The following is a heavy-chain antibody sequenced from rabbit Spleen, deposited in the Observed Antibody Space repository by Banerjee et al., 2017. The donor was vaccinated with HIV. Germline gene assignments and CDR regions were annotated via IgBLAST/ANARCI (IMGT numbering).Heavy chain of an antibody. D-gene: IGHD4-1*01. CDR1: GFDFSSYYM. Sequence: QEQLRETGGGLVQPGGSLTLSCKASGFDFSSYYMSWVRQAPGKGLEWIACINCATGKAVYANWAKGRFSISRTSSTTVTLQMTSLTAADTAKYFCARDLAGVIGWNFYLWGQGTLVTVS. J-gene: IGHJ4*01. CDR3: ARDLAGVIGWNFYL. V-gene: IGHV1S45*01. CDR2: INCATGKA.